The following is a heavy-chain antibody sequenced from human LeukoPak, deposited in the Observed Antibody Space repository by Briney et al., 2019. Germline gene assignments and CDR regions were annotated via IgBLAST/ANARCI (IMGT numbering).Heavy chain of an antibody. J-gene: IGHJ4*02. CDR3: VRLRMNSDSTGNYYFYNY. CDR1: GFTFSDYS. V-gene: IGHV3-21*01. D-gene: IGHD3-22*01. CDR2: INPTSTSI. Sequence: GGSLRLSCAASGFTFSDYSINWFRQAPGKGLEWVSSINPTSTSIYYADAVKGRFTISRDNAKSSLYLQMNSLRAEDTARYYCVRLRMNSDSTGNYYFYNYWGQGIRVTVSS.